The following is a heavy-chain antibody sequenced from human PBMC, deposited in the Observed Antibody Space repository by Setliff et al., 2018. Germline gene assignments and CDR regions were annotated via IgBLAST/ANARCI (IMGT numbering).Heavy chain of an antibody. J-gene: IGHJ4*02. CDR1: GGSITYH. D-gene: IGHD6-19*01. CDR2: IYYSGNT. CDR3: ARVGVTSGWAY. Sequence: SETLSLTCTVSGGSITYHWGWIRQPPGKGLEWIGSIYYSGNTYNNPSLKSRVTMSVDTSKNQFSLNLNSVTAADTAVYYCARVGVTSGWAYWGLGTLVTVSS. V-gene: IGHV4-39*01.